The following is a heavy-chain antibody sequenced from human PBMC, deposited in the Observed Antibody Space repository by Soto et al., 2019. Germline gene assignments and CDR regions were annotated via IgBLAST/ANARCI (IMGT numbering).Heavy chain of an antibody. CDR2: INHSGST. J-gene: IGHJ6*02. V-gene: IGHV4-34*01. CDR3: ARVQYYDFWSGYYTDYYYGMDV. D-gene: IGHD3-3*01. Sequence: SETLSLTCAVYGGSFSGYYWSWIRQPPGKGLEWIGEINHSGSTNYNPSLKSRVTISVDTSKNQFSLKLSSVTAADTAVYYCARVQYYDFWSGYYTDYYYGMDVWGQGTTVTVSS. CDR1: GGSFSGYY.